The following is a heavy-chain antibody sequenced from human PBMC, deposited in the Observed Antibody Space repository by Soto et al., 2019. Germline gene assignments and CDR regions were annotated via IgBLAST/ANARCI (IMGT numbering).Heavy chain of an antibody. V-gene: IGHV1-18*04. CDR3: ARVRYCGGDCYPNVYYYYYGMDV. J-gene: IGHJ6*02. D-gene: IGHD2-21*02. CDR2: ISAYNGNT. CDR1: GYTFTSYG. Sequence: SGKGSWKAAGYTFTSYGISWVRQAPGQGLERMGWISAYNGNTNYAQKLQGRVTMTTDTSTSTAYMELGSLRSDDTAVYYCARVRYCGGDCYPNVYYYYYGMDVWGQGTTVPVSS.